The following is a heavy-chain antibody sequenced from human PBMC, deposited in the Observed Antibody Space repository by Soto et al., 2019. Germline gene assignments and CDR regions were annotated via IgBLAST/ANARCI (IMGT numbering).Heavy chain of an antibody. CDR3: ARDLKVGDTVVGVGDFHY. J-gene: IGHJ4*01. V-gene: IGHV1-18*04. D-gene: IGHD1-26*01. Sequence: GASVKVSCKASGYTFTSSGIRWVRQAPGQGLEWMGWISAYNGNTNYAQKLQGRVTMTTDTSTSTAYMELRSLRSDDTAVYYCARDLKVGDTVVGVGDFHYWRHGTLVTVS. CDR1: GYTFTSSG. CDR2: ISAYNGNT.